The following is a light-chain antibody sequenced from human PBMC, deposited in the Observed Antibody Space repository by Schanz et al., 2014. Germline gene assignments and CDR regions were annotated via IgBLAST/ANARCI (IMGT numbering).Light chain of an antibody. CDR3: QQRSNWPAVT. CDR2: DAT. Sequence: DIVLTQSPGTLSLAPGERATLSCRASQSVSSYLAWYQQKPGQAPRLLIYDATSRATGIPDRFSGSGSGTDFTLTISSLEPEDFAVYYCQQRSNWPAVTFGGGTKVEIK. V-gene: IGKV3-11*01. CDR1: QSVSSY. J-gene: IGKJ4*01.